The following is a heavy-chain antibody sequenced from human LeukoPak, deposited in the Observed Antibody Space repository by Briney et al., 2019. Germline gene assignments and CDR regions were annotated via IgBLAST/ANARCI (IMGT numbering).Heavy chain of an antibody. V-gene: IGHV3-21*01. CDR1: GFTFSSYG. CDR3: ARAPRADFWSGYYFDY. D-gene: IGHD3-3*01. J-gene: IGHJ4*02. CDR2: ISSSSSDI. Sequence: PGGSLRISCAASGFTFSSYGMHLVLQAPGKGLEWVSSISSSSSDIYYADSVKGRFTISRANAKNSLYLQMNSLRAEDTAVYYCARAPRADFWSGYYFDYWGQGTLVTVSS.